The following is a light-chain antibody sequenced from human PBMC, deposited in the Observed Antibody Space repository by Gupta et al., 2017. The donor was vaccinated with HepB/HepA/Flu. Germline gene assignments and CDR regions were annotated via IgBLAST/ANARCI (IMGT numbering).Light chain of an antibody. CDR2: GNS. V-gene: IGLV1-40*01. CDR1: SSNIGAGYD. Sequence: QSVLTQPPSLSGAPGQRVTISCTGSSSNIGAGYDVHWYQQLPGTAPKLLIYGNSNRPSGVPDRFSGSKSGPSASLAITGLQAEDEADYYCQSYDSSLSEVFGTGTKVTV. CDR3: QSYDSSLSEV. J-gene: IGLJ1*01.